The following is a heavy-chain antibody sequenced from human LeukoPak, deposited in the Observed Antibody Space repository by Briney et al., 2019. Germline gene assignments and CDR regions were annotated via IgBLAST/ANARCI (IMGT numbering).Heavy chain of an antibody. CDR3: TTSGWFDH. CDR1: GFTFSNYA. V-gene: IGHV3-15*01. J-gene: IGHJ5*02. Sequence: GGSLRLSCGASGFTFSNYAMSWVRQAPGKGLEWVGRIKSESDGGTTDYAAPVKGRFTISRDDSKNTLFLQMNSLQTEDTAVYYCTTSGWFDHWGQGTLVTVSS. D-gene: IGHD1-26*01. CDR2: IKSESDGGTT.